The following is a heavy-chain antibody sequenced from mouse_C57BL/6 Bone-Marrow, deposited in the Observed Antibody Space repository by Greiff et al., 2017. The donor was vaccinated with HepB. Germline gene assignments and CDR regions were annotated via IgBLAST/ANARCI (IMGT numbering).Heavy chain of an antibody. CDR1: GFTFSSYA. V-gene: IGHV5-4*01. CDR3: ARDNGNFYAMDY. D-gene: IGHD2-1*01. J-gene: IGHJ4*01. CDR2: ISDGGSYT. Sequence: VQVVESGGGLVKPGGSLKLSCAASGFTFSSYAMSWVRQTPEKRLEWVATISDGGSYTYYPDNVKGRFTISRDDAKNNLYLQMSHLKSEDTAMYYCARDNGNFYAMDYWGQGTSVTVSS.